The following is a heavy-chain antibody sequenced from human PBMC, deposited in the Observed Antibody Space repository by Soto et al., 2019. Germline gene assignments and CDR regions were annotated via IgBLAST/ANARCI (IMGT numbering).Heavy chain of an antibody. CDR3: AREAREIIGVATDLGV. V-gene: IGHV1-69*01. D-gene: IGHD1-26*01. Sequence: QVQLVQSGAEVKKPGSSVKVSCKASGGTFSSYAISWVRQAPGQGLEWMGGIIPIFGTANYAQKFQGRVTITADESTSTAYMELRSLRSDDTAVYYCAREAREIIGVATDLGVWGQGTTVTVSS. J-gene: IGHJ6*02. CDR1: GGTFSSYA. CDR2: IIPIFGTA.